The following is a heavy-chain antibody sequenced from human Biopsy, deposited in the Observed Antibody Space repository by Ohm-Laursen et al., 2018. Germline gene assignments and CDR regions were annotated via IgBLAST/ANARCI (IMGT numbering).Heavy chain of an antibody. CDR3: ARGSNDFGGLYFPR. CDR1: GGSVSDSFHF. V-gene: IGHV4-61*01. Sequence: SETLSLTCSVSGGSVSDSFHFWSWIRQLPGKGLEWIGNVYYSGTTNYNPSLKSRVTVSIDTSKNQFSLKLTSVTAADTAVYYCARGSNDFGGLYFPRWGQGTLLTVSS. J-gene: IGHJ4*02. CDR2: VYYSGTT. D-gene: IGHD4-23*01.